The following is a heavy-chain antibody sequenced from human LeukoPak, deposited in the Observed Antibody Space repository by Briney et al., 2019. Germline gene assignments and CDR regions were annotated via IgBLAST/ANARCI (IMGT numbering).Heavy chain of an antibody. J-gene: IGHJ4*02. CDR2: VNDNGAAT. V-gene: IGHV3-23*01. Sequence: PGGSLRLSCAASGFTFSNYAMSWVRQAPGKGLKWVATVNDNGAATYYADSVKGRFTISRDNSYNTVSLQMNGLRDEDTGVYYCATLRPADYDFWSGYSPYCFDYWGQGTLVTVSS. CDR3: ATLRPADYDFWSGYSPYCFDY. D-gene: IGHD3-3*01. CDR1: GFTFSNYA.